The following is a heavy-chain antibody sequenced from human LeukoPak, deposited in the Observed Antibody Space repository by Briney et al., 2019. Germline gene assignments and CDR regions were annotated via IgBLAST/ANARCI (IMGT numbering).Heavy chain of an antibody. V-gene: IGHV1-69*05. CDR3: ARQAYCGGDCYRFRLDY. D-gene: IGHD2-21*02. Sequence: SVEVSCKASGGTFSSYAISWVRQAPGQGLEWMGGIIPIFGTANYAQKFQGRVTITTDESASTAYMELSSLRSEDTAVYYCARQAYCGGDCYRFRLDYWGQGTLVTVSS. J-gene: IGHJ4*02. CDR1: GGTFSSYA. CDR2: IIPIFGTA.